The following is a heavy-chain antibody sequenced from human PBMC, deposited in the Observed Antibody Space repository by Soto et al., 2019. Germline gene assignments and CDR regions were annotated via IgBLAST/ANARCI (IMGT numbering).Heavy chain of an antibody. CDR1: GYTLTELS. CDR3: VTAPSSGYYFFFDY. J-gene: IGHJ4*02. Sequence: ASVKVSSKFSGYTLTELSIHWVRQAPGKGLEWMGCFDPEYGETIYAQKFQGRVTMTEDTSTDTAYMDLSSLRSEDTAVYYCVTAPSSGYYFFFDYWGQGTLVTVSS. D-gene: IGHD3-22*01. V-gene: IGHV1-24*01. CDR2: FDPEYGET.